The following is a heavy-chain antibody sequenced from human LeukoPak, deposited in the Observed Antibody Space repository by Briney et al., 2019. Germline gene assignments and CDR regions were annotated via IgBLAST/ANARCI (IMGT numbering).Heavy chain of an antibody. CDR3: ARVTLTGTKKGGYPPNWFDP. J-gene: IGHJ5*02. CDR2: IIESGAT. Sequence: PSETLSLTCAVYGESFSGYYWTWIRQPPGKGLQWIGEIIESGATKYMSSLKSRVTISIDTSKNQFSLKLSSVTAADTAVYYCARVTLTGTKKGGYPPNWFDPWGQGTLVTVSS. CDR1: GESFSGYY. V-gene: IGHV4-34*12. D-gene: IGHD1-20*01.